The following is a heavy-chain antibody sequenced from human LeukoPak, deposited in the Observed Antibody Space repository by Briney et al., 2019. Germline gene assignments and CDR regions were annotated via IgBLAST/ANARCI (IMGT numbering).Heavy chain of an antibody. CDR3: TTVETSWNRVYYYYYYYMDV. CDR1: GFTFSNAW. J-gene: IGHJ6*03. CDR2: IKSKTDGGTT. V-gene: IGHV3-15*01. Sequence: PGGSLRLSCAASGFTFSNAWMSWVRQAPGKGLEWVGRIKSKTDGGTTDYAAPVKGRFTISRDDSKNTLYLQMNSLKTEDTAVYYCTTVETSWNRVYYYYYYYMDVWGKGTTVTVSS. D-gene: IGHD1-1*01.